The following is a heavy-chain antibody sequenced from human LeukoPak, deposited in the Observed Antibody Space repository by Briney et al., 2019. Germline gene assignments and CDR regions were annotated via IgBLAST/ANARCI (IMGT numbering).Heavy chain of an antibody. CDR2: ISSSSSYI. CDR3: ARAPSKYDFWSGYHYYYMDV. Sequence: GGSLRLSCAASGFTFSSYSMNWVRQAPGKGLEWVSSISSSSSYIHYADSVKGRFTISRDNAKNSLYLQMNSLRAEDTAVYYCARAPSKYDFWSGYHYYYMDVWGKGTTVTVSS. V-gene: IGHV3-21*01. CDR1: GFTFSSYS. J-gene: IGHJ6*03. D-gene: IGHD3-3*01.